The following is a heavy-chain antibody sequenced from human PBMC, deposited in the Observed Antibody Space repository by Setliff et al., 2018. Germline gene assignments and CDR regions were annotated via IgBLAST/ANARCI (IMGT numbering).Heavy chain of an antibody. D-gene: IGHD6-6*01. J-gene: IGHJ4*02. Sequence: PGGSLRLSCAASGFTFSGSAMHWVRQSPGKGLEWVAVIWYDGSQKYHADSVKGRFTVSRDNSKNTLYLQMNSLRAEDTAAYYCARDSGSPLDYWGQGTLVTVSS. V-gene: IGHV3-33*01. CDR2: IWYDGSQK. CDR1: GFTFSGSA. CDR3: ARDSGSPLDY.